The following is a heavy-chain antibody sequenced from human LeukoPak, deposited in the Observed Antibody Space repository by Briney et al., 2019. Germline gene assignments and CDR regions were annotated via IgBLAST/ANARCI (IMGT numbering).Heavy chain of an antibody. D-gene: IGHD2-21*02. CDR3: ARSMEGINCGGDCYGY. CDR2: MSPNSGNT. CDR1: GNTVSSYD. J-gene: IGHJ4*02. V-gene: IGHV1-8*01. Sequence: ASVRVSCKASGNTVSSYDINWLRQATGQGLEWMGWMSPNSGNTGYAQKFQGRVTMTRDTSMGTAYMELSSLRSEDTAVYYCARSMEGINCGGDCYGYWGQGTLVTVSS.